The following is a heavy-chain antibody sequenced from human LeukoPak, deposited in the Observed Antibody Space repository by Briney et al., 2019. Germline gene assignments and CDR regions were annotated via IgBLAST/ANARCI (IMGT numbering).Heavy chain of an antibody. J-gene: IGHJ4*02. V-gene: IGHV4-39*01. D-gene: IGHD5-24*01. CDR3: VRHISTNTGYFDS. CDR2: VYYDGTS. Sequence: SETLSLICTVSGGSINSHSYYWGWIRQPPGKGLEWIGSVYYDGTSYSNPSLKSRVAVFVDTSRDQFSLDLSFVTAADTALYYCVRHISTNTGYFDSCGQGTLVSVSS. CDR1: GGSINSHSYY.